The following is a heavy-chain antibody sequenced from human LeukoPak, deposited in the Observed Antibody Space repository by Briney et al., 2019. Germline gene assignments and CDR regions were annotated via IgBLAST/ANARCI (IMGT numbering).Heavy chain of an antibody. CDR2: INHRGST. CDR3: ARAPSIAVAGTGGSYYFDY. J-gene: IGHJ4*02. CDR1: GGSFSGYY. V-gene: IGHV4-34*01. Sequence: SETLSLTCAVYGGSFSGYYWTWIRQPPGKGLEWIGEINHRGSTNYNPSLKSRVTISVDTSKNQFSLRLNSVTAADTAVYYCARAPSIAVAGTGGSYYFDYWGQGTLVTVSS. D-gene: IGHD6-19*01.